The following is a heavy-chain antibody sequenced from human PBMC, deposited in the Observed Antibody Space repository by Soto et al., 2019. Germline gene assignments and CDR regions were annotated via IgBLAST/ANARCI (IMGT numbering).Heavy chain of an antibody. D-gene: IGHD2-15*01. V-gene: IGHV4-59*08. Sequence: QVQLQESGPRLVKPSETLSLTCTVSGGSISRYYWSWIRQPPGKGLEWIGYIYYSGSTNYNPSLKSRVTISVDTSKNQFSLKLSSVTAADTAVYYCARRWGRSFDYWGQGTLVTVSS. CDR1: GGSISRYY. J-gene: IGHJ4*02. CDR3: ARRWGRSFDY. CDR2: IYYSGST.